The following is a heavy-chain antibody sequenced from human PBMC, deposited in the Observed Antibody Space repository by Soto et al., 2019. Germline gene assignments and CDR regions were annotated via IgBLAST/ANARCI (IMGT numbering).Heavy chain of an antibody. J-gene: IGHJ3*02. V-gene: IGHV3-30*18. CDR3: AKDWKVTTVTLPDAFDI. Sequence: GGSLRLSCAASGFTFSSYGMHWVRQAPGKGLEWVAVISYDGSNKYYADSVKGRFTISRDNSKNTLYLQMNSLRAEDTAVYYCAKDWKVTTVTLPDAFDIWGQGTMVTVSS. CDR2: ISYDGSNK. D-gene: IGHD4-17*01. CDR1: GFTFSSYG.